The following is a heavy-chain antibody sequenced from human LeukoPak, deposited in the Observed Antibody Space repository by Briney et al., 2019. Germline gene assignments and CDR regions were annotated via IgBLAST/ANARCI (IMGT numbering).Heavy chain of an antibody. V-gene: IGHV3-30*04. CDR2: ISYDGSNK. CDR1: GFTFSSYA. J-gene: IGHJ3*02. D-gene: IGHD1-26*01. CDR3: AREPTTGWELSAFDI. Sequence: GGSLRLSCAASGFTFSSYAMHWVRQAPGKGLEWVAVISYDGSNKYYADSVKGRFTISRDNSKNTLYLQMNSLRAEDTAVYYCAREPTTGWELSAFDIWGQGTMVTVSS.